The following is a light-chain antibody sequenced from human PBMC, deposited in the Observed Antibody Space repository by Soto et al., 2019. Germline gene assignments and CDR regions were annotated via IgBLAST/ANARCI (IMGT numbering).Light chain of an antibody. CDR2: DVS. CDR1: SSDVGAYNH. Sequence: QSALTQPASVSGSPGQSITISCTGTSSDVGAYNHVSWYQHHPGKAPKLMIFDVSNRPSGVSNRFSGSKSGNTASLTISGLQAEDEADYYCSSYTTITTSVFGTGTKVTVL. CDR3: SSYTTITTSV. J-gene: IGLJ1*01. V-gene: IGLV2-14*03.